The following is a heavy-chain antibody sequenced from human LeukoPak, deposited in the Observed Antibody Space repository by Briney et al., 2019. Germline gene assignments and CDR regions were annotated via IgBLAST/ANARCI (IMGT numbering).Heavy chain of an antibody. J-gene: IGHJ6*02. CDR2: ISYDGSNK. V-gene: IGHV3-30-3*01. CDR3: ARVRSGSQLPSYYYYGMDV. Sequence: GGSLRLSCAASGFTFSSYAMHWVRQAPGKGLEWVAVISYDGSNKYYADSVKGRFTISRDNSKNTLYLQMNSLRAEDTAVYYCARVRSGSQLPSYYYYGMDVWGQGTTVTVSS. CDR1: GFTFSSYA. D-gene: IGHD2-2*01.